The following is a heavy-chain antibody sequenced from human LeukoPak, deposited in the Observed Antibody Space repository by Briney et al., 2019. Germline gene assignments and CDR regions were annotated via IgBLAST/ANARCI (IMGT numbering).Heavy chain of an antibody. CDR3: ARGRKGDGRGAFDI. Sequence: ASVRVSCTASGYTFTGYYMHWVRQAPGQGLEWMGRINPNSGGTNLAQKFQGRVTMTRDTSISTAYMELSKLRSDDTAVYYCARGRKGDGRGAFDIWGQGTMVTVSS. D-gene: IGHD1-26*01. J-gene: IGHJ3*02. V-gene: IGHV1-2*06. CDR2: INPNSGGT. CDR1: GYTFTGYY.